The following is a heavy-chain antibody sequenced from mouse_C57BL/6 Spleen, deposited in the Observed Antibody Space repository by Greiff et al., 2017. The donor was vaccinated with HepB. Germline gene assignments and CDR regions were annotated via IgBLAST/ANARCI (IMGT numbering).Heavy chain of an antibody. CDR2: IHPNSGST. V-gene: IGHV1-64*01. CDR1: GYTFTSYW. Sequence: QVQLQQPGAELVKPGASVKLSCKASGYTFTSYWMHWVKQRPGQGLEWIGTIHPNSGSTNYNEKFKSKATLTVDKSSSTAYMQLSSLTSEDSAVYYCAREAGTRYAMDYWGQGTSVTVSS. J-gene: IGHJ4*01. CDR3: AREAGTRYAMDY. D-gene: IGHD3-3*01.